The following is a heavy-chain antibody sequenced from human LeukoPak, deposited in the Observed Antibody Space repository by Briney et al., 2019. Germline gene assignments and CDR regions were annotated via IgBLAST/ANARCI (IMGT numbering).Heavy chain of an antibody. J-gene: IGHJ5*02. D-gene: IGHD3-10*01. CDR1: GGSFSGYY. CDR2: INHSGST. Sequence: SETLSLTCAVYGGSFSGYYWSWIRQPPGKGLEWIGEINHSGSTNYNPSLKSRVTISVDTSKNQFSLKLSSVTAADTAVYYCARGGGLWFGESTNWLDPWGQGTLVTVSS. V-gene: IGHV4-34*01. CDR3: ARGGGLWFGESTNWLDP.